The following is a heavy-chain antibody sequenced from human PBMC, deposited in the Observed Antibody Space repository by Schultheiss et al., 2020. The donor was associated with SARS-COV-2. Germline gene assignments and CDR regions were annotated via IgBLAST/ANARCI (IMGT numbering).Heavy chain of an antibody. Sequence: GGSLRLSCAASGFTFSSYAMHWVRQAPGKGLEWVAVISYDGSNKYYADSVKGRFTISRDNSKNTLYLQMNSLRAEDTAVYYCASPIVGTDYWGQGTLVTVSS. D-gene: IGHD1-26*01. CDR3: ASPIVGTDY. J-gene: IGHJ4*02. CDR1: GFTFSSYA. CDR2: ISYDGSNK. V-gene: IGHV3-30-3*01.